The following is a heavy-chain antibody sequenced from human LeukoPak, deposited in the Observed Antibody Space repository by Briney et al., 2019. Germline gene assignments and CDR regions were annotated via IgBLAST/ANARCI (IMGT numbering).Heavy chain of an antibody. V-gene: IGHV1-69*01. D-gene: IGHD3-9*01. CDR3: AAVLRYFDWSLTEIYLDY. CDR2: IIPIFGTA. Sequence: GSSVKVSCKASGGTFSSYAISWVRQAPGQGLGWMGGIIPIFGTANYAQKFQGRVTITADESTSTAYMELSSLRSEDTAVYYCAAVLRYFDWSLTEIYLDYWGQGTLVTVSS. CDR1: GGTFSSYA. J-gene: IGHJ4*02.